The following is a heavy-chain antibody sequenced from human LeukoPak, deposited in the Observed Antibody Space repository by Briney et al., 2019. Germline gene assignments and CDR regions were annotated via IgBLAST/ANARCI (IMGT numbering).Heavy chain of an antibody. D-gene: IGHD6-6*01. Sequence: PGGSLRLSCAASGFTFTTYWMNWVRQAPGKGLEWVALINPDGSQTIYVDSVKGRFTISRDNAENSLYLQMNSLRAEDTAVYYCAGGSSSGLLDYWGQGTLVTVSS. V-gene: IGHV3-7*04. CDR1: GFTFTTYW. J-gene: IGHJ4*02. CDR3: AGGSSSGLLDY. CDR2: INPDGSQT.